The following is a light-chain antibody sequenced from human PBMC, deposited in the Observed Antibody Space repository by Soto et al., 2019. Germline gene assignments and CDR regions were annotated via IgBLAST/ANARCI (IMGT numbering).Light chain of an antibody. J-gene: IGLJ3*02. CDR1: RPNIGAGYD. V-gene: IGLV1-40*01. CDR3: QSYDSSLSAL. CDR2: GNS. Sequence: QSVLTQPPSVSGAPVQTFGGATHTRRPNIGAGYDVHWYQQLPGTAPKLLIYGNSNRPSGVPDRFSGSKSGTSASLAITGLQAEDEADYYCQSYDSSLSALFGGGTKLTVL.